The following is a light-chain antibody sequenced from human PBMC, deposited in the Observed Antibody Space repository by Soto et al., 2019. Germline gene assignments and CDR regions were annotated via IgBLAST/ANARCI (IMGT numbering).Light chain of an antibody. CDR3: QQYNNWPPVS. J-gene: IGKJ4*01. V-gene: IGKV3-15*01. CDR1: QSVRSN. Sequence: EIVMTQSPATLSVSPGESATLSCRASQSVRSNLAWYQQKPGQAPRLLIYGASTRATGIPARFSGSGSGTEFTLTISSLQSEDFAVYYCQQYNNWPPVSFGGGTKVEIK. CDR2: GAS.